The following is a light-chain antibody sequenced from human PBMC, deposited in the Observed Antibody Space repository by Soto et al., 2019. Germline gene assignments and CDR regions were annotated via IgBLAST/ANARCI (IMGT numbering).Light chain of an antibody. CDR3: QQSLGS. Sequence: EIVLTQSPGTLSLSPGERATLSCMASQSVSSSYLAWYQQKPGQAPRLHIYCASSRDTVLPDRFSGIGSGTDFTLTISRLEPEDSAVYYCQQSLGSFGQGTRLEIK. V-gene: IGKV3-20*01. CDR2: CAS. J-gene: IGKJ5*01. CDR1: QSVSSSY.